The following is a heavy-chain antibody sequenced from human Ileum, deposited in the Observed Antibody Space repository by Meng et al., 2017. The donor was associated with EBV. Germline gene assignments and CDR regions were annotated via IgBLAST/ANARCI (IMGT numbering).Heavy chain of an antibody. D-gene: IGHD3-10*01. CDR1: GGSFSGYY. J-gene: IGHJ4*02. CDR2: INHSGST. Sequence: QGQLQQWGAGLLKPSETLSLTCAVYGGSFSGYYWSWIRQSPGKGLEWIGEINHSGSTNYNPSLKSRVTISVDTSKNQFSLKLSSVTAADTAVYYCARGNKVSDRGFDYWGQGTLVTVSS. CDR3: ARGNKVSDRGFDY. V-gene: IGHV4-34*01.